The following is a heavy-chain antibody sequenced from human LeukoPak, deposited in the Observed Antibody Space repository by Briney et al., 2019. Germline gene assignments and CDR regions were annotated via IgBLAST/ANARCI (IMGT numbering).Heavy chain of an antibody. CDR1: GFTVSSNY. J-gene: IGHJ6*02. CDR2: IDSGGST. D-gene: IGHD3-10*01. Sequence: GGSLRLSCAASGFTVSSNYMSWVRQAPGKGLEWVSVIDSGGSTYYADSVKGRFTISRDNSKNTLYLQMNSLRAEDTAVYYCARDRTLYGSGSYFGLHYYYGMDVWGQGTTVTVSS. CDR3: ARDRTLYGSGSYFGLHYYYGMDV. V-gene: IGHV3-66*01.